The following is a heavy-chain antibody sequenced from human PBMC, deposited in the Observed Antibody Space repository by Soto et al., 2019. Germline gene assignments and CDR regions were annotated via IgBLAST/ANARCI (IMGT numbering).Heavy chain of an antibody. D-gene: IGHD3-22*01. Sequence: SETLSLTCTVSGGSLGSTSYYWGWIRQPPGKGLEWIGSIYYSGNTYYNPSLQSRVAMSIDTSNNHFSLKLSSATAADTAVYYCARRYYDSSGYYDFDYWGQGTLVTVSS. V-gene: IGHV4-39*02. J-gene: IGHJ4*02. CDR1: GGSLGSTSYY. CDR2: IYYSGNT. CDR3: ARRYYDSSGYYDFDY.